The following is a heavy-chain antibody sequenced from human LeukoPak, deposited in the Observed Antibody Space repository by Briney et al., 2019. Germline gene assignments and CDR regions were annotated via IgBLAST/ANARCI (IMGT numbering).Heavy chain of an antibody. CDR2: IYHSGST. D-gene: IGHD3-10*01. J-gene: IGHJ4*02. V-gene: IGHV4-38-2*02. CDR1: GYSITTGYY. CDR3: ARDQDYYGSGSYGPDH. Sequence: SETLSLTCTVFGYSITTGYYWGWIRQPPGKGLEWIGSIYHSGSTFYNPSLKSRVTISEDTSKNQFSLKLSSVTAADTAIYYCARDQDYYGSGSYGPDHWGQGTQVTVSS.